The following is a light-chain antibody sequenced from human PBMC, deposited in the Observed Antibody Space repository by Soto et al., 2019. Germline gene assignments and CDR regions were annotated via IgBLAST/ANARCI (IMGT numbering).Light chain of an antibody. Sequence: ETVMTQSPATLSVSPGERATLSCGASQSVSTNLAWYQQKPGQVPRLLIYGASTRASDIPARFSGSGSWTEFTLTISSLQSEDFAVYYCQQYNEWPLTFGGGSKVEIE. J-gene: IGKJ4*01. CDR2: GAS. CDR3: QQYNEWPLT. V-gene: IGKV3-15*01. CDR1: QSVSTN.